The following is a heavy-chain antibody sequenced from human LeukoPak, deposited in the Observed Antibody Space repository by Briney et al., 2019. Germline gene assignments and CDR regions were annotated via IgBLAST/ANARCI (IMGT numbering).Heavy chain of an antibody. CDR2: ISSSSSYI. Sequence: PGGSLRLSCAASGFTFSSYSMNWVRQAPGKGLEWVSSISSSSSYIYYADSVKGRFTISRDNAKNSLYLQMNSLRAEDTAVYYCARDTPDGYMGSIRDYWGQGTLVTVSS. J-gene: IGHJ4*02. CDR3: ARDTPDGYMGSIRDY. CDR1: GFTFSSYS. V-gene: IGHV3-21*01. D-gene: IGHD5-24*01.